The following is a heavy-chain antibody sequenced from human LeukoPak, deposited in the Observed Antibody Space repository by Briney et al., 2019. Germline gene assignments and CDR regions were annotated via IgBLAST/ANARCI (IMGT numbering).Heavy chain of an antibody. J-gene: IGHJ4*02. D-gene: IGHD2-2*01. CDR1: RFSLSSYN. V-gene: IGHV3-64D*06. CDR3: ARGLPAFDY. Sequence: GGSLRLSCSASRFSLSSYNMHWVRQAPGKGLEFVSGVSSDWGTTDYADSARDRFTISRDNSKNTLYLQMSSLRAEDTALYYCARGLPAFDYWGQGTLVTVSS. CDR2: VSSDWGTT.